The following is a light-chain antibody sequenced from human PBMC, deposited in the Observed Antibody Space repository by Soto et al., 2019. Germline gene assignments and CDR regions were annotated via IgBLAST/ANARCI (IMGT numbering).Light chain of an antibody. Sequence: EIVMTQSPATLSVSPGERATLSCRASQSVSSNLAWYQQKPGQAPRLLIYDASNRVTGIPARFRGSGSGTDFTLTISSLQSEDFAVYYCQQYNNWPPWTFGQGTKVDIK. CDR3: QQYNNWPPWT. V-gene: IGKV3D-15*01. CDR1: QSVSSN. J-gene: IGKJ1*01. CDR2: DAS.